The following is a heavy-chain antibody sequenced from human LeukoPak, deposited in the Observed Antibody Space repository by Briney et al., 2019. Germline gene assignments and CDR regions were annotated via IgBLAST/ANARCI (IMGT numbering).Heavy chain of an antibody. CDR1: GYTFTDYY. J-gene: IGHJ5*02. CDR3: ARDPGIAAAGNSFDT. D-gene: IGHD6-13*01. CDR2: INPNSGVT. Sequence: GASVKVSCKASGYTFTDYYMHWVRQAPGQGLEWMGRINPNSGVTKYAERFQGRVTMSRDTSISTAYMELSRLRSDDAAVYYCARDPGIAAAGNSFDTWGQGTLVTVSS. V-gene: IGHV1-2*06.